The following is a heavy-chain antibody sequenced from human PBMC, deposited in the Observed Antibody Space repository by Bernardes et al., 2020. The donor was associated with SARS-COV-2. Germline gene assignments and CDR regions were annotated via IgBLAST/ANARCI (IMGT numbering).Heavy chain of an antibody. CDR3: VKDKIAALRGGGLDV. J-gene: IGHJ6*02. CDR2: VNWSGDSK. CDR1: GFTFNDYA. D-gene: IGHD6-13*01. Sequence: GGSLRLSCEASGFTFNDYAMHWVRQGPGKGLEWISGVNWSGDSKAYEDSVKGRFTISRDNAEKSLYLQMNSLRLEDTAFYYCVKDKIAALRGGGLDVWGQGTTVTVSS. V-gene: IGHV3-9*01.